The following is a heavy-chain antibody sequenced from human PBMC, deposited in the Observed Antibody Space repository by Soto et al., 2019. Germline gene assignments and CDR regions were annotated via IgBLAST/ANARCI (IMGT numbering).Heavy chain of an antibody. Sequence: TLSLTCTVSGGSISSGGYFFICVRQHPWNGLELIGNMYYSGRTYYNPSLKSRVTISVDTSKNHFSLNLTSVTAADTAVYYCARFAKEENPKVGSWYYFDYWGQGTRVTVSS. D-gene: IGHD6-13*01. CDR1: GGSISSGGYF. V-gene: IGHV4-31*03. J-gene: IGHJ4*02. CDR2: MYYSGRT. CDR3: ARFAKEENPKVGSWYYFDY.